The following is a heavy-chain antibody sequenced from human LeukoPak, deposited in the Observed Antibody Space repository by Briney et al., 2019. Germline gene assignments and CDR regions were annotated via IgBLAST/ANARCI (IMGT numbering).Heavy chain of an antibody. CDR2: ISRDGKDK. D-gene: IGHD2-2*01. V-gene: IGHV3-30*04. J-gene: IGHJ6*03. CDR1: KITFLSNA. CDR3: ATREDIVVTPACDYYHYMDV. Sequence: PGRSLRLSCSDSKITFLSNAMHWVRQAPGKGLEWVAVISRDGKDKYYADAVKGRFTVSRDNSKRTLFLQMDSLSVEDTGLYYCATREDIVVTPACDYYHYMDVWGSGTAVTVSS.